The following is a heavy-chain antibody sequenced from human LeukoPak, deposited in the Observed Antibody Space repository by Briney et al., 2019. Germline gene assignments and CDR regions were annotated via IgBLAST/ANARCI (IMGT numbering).Heavy chain of an antibody. J-gene: IGHJ4*02. CDR3: AKARGLISSGWLYYFDY. CDR1: GFTFSSYA. D-gene: IGHD6-19*01. Sequence: QPGGSLRLSCAASGFTFSSYAMSWVRQAPGKGLEWVSAISGSGGSTYYADSVKGRFTISRDNSKNTLYLQMNSLRAEDTAVYYCAKARGLISSGWLYYFDYWGQGTLVTVSS. CDR2: ISGSGGST. V-gene: IGHV3-23*01.